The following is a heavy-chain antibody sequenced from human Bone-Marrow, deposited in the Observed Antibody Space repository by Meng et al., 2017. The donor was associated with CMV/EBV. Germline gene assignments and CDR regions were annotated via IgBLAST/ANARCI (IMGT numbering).Heavy chain of an antibody. D-gene: IGHD2-2*01. CDR1: GFTFSSYW. CDR2: INSDGSST. Sequence: GESLKISCAASGFTFSSYWMHWVRQAPGKGLVWVSRINSDGSSTSYADSVEGRFTISRDNAKNTLYLQMNSLRAEDTAVYYCARHCSSTSCYDYWGQGTLVTVSS. V-gene: IGHV3-74*01. CDR3: ARHCSSTSCYDY. J-gene: IGHJ4*02.